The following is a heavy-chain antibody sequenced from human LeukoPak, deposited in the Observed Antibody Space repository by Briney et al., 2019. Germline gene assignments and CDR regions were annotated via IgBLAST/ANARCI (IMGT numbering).Heavy chain of an antibody. V-gene: IGHV1-2*02. D-gene: IGHD2-21*02. Sequence: GASVKVSCKASGYRFISNYIQWVRQAPGLGPEWMGWMHPGNGNTRYAEKFQGRVTMTRDTSINTAYMDLSSLRSDDTAVYYCAREGSYCVGGDCYSFDFWGQGPLITVSS. CDR1: GYRFISNY. CDR2: MHPGNGNT. J-gene: IGHJ4*02. CDR3: AREGSYCVGGDCYSFDF.